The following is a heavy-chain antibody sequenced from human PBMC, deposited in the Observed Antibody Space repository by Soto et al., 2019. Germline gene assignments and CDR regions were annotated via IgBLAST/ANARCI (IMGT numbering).Heavy chain of an antibody. CDR3: ARGGPDGAVAGSGAD. CDR2: IIPIFGTA. V-gene: IGHV1-69*01. CDR1: GGTFSSYA. D-gene: IGHD6-19*01. Sequence: QVQLVQSGAEVKKPGSSVKVSCKASGGTFSSYAISWVRQAPGQGLEWMGGIIPIFGTANYAQKFQGRVTINADESTSTAYMELSSMSSEDTAVYYCARGGPDGAVAGSGADWGQGTLVTVYS. J-gene: IGHJ4*02.